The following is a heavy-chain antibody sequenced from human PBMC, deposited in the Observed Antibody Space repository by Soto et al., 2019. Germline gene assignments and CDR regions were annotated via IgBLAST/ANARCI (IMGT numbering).Heavy chain of an antibody. CDR2: ISYDGSNK. D-gene: IGHD3-3*01. CDR3: ARDQYEGRITIFGVVIYGMDV. CDR1: GFTFSSYA. J-gene: IGHJ6*02. Sequence: GGSLRLSCAASGFTFSSYAMHWVRQAPGKGLEWVAVISYDGSNKYYADSVKGRFTISRDNSKNTLYLQMNSLRAEDTAVYYCARDQYEGRITIFGVVIYGMDVWGQGTTVTVSS. V-gene: IGHV3-30-3*01.